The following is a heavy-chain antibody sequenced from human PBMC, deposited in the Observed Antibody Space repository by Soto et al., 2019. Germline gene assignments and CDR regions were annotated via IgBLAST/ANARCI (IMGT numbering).Heavy chain of an antibody. CDR1: GDSVSSYSAA. D-gene: IGHD6-19*01. Sequence: SQTLSLTCAISGDSVSSYSAAWNWIRQSPSRGLEWLGRTYYRSKWYNDYAVSVKGRITINPDTSKNQFSLQLNSVTPEDTAVYYCARLERIAVAGTGNYYYYGMDVWGQGTTVTVSS. CDR3: ARLERIAVAGTGNYYYYGMDV. J-gene: IGHJ6*02. V-gene: IGHV6-1*01. CDR2: TYYRSKWYN.